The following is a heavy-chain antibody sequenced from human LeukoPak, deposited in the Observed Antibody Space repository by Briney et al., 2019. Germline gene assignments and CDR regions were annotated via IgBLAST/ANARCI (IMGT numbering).Heavy chain of an antibody. CDR1: GFTFDDYG. Sequence: GGSLRLSCAASGFTFDDYGMSWVRQAPGKGLEWVSGINWNGGSTGYADSVKGRFTISRDNAKNSLYLQMNSLRAEDTAVYYCARDFIVVVPAAIDYWGQGTLVTVSS. V-gene: IGHV3-20*04. J-gene: IGHJ4*02. D-gene: IGHD2-2*01. CDR2: INWNGGST. CDR3: ARDFIVVVPAAIDY.